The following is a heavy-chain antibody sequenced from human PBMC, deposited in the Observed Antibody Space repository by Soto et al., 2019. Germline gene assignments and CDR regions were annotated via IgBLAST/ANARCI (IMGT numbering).Heavy chain of an antibody. J-gene: IGHJ5*02. CDR1: GDSVSSNSAA. Sequence: SHTISRTCAISGDSVSSNSAAWNWIRQSPSRGLEWLGRTYYRSKWYNDYAVSVKSRITINPDTSKNQFSLQLNSVTPEDTAVYYCARDCAAAGPLYNWFDPCGQRTMVTVSS. CDR2: TYYRSKWYN. V-gene: IGHV6-1*01. CDR3: ARDCAAAGPLYNWFDP. D-gene: IGHD6-13*01.